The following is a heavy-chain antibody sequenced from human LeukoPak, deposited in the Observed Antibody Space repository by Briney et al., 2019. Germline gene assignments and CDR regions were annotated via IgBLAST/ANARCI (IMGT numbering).Heavy chain of an antibody. J-gene: IGHJ4*02. V-gene: IGHV3-15*07. CDR3: TTVVDYDYVWGSYRLRGSFDY. D-gene: IGHD3-16*02. CDR2: IKSKTDGGTT. Sequence: GGSLRLSCAASGFTFSNAWMNWARQAPGKGLEWVGRIKSKTDGGTTDYAAPVKGRFTISRDDSKNTLYLQMNSLKTEDTAVYYCTTVVDYDYVWGSYRLRGSFDYWGQGTLVTVSS. CDR1: GFTFSNAW.